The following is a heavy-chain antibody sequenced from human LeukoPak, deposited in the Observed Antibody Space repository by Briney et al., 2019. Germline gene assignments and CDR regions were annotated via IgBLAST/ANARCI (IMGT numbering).Heavy chain of an antibody. J-gene: IGHJ4*02. Sequence: PGGSLRLSCAASGFTFSSYSMNWVRQAPGKGLEWVSSISSSSSYIYYADSVKGRFTISRDNAKNSLYLQMNSLRAEDTAVYYCARDYNSGMVRGDYWGQGTLVTVSS. V-gene: IGHV3-21*01. CDR2: ISSSSSYI. CDR3: ARDYNSGMVRGDY. CDR1: GFTFSSYS. D-gene: IGHD3-10*01.